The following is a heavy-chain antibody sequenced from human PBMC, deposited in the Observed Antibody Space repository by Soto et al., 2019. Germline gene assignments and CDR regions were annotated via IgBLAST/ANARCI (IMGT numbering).Heavy chain of an antibody. CDR2: ISYDGSNK. V-gene: IGHV3-30*18. CDR3: AKSNWELLSYGMDV. CDR1: GFTFSSYG. J-gene: IGHJ6*02. D-gene: IGHD1-26*01. Sequence: GGSLRLSCAASGFTFSSYGMHWVRQAPGKGLEWVAVISYDGSNKYYADSVKGRFTISRDNSKNTLYLQMNSLSAEDTAVYYCAKSNWELLSYGMDVWCQGTTVTVS.